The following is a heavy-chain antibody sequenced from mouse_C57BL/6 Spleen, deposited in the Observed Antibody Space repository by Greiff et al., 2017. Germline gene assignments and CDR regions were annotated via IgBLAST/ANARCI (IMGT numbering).Heavy chain of an antibody. Sequence: EVKLQESGPGLVKPSQSLSLTCSVTGYSITSGYYWNWIRQFPGNKLEWMGYISYDGSNNYNPSLKNRISITRDTSKNQFFLKLNSVTTEDTATYYCALIGVYYSNPVWSQGTLVTVSA. CDR2: ISYDGSN. CDR1: GYSITSGYY. V-gene: IGHV3-6*01. CDR3: ALIGVYYSNPV. J-gene: IGHJ3*01. D-gene: IGHD2-5*01.